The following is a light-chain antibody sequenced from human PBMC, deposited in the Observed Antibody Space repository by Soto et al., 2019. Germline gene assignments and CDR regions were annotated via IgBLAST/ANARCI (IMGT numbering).Light chain of an antibody. V-gene: IGKV1-39*01. CDR2: AAS. Sequence: DIQMTQSPSSLSASVGDRVTITCRASQSISSYLNWYQQKPGKAPKLLIYAASSLQSGVPSRFSGSGSGTDFTLTISSLQPEDFATYYCQQSYSTLLPFGGGTKV. J-gene: IGKJ4*01. CDR3: QQSYSTLLP. CDR1: QSISSY.